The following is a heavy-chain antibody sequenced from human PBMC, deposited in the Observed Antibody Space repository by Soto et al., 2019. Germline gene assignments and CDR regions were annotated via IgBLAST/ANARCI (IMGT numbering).Heavy chain of an antibody. J-gene: IGHJ5*01. D-gene: IGHD2-15*01. CDR2: IYDSGTP. CDR3: DRQDSQGWFDS. CDR1: GGSISSGDYY. Sequence: QVQLQESGPGLVKPSQTLSLTGTVSGGSISSGDYYWTWILHHPGKGLEWIGYIYDSGTPYHNPSLKGRIALSVDASNNQSSLKVNSVTAADTAVYYCDRQDSQGWFDSWGHGTLVTVSS. V-gene: IGHV4-31*03.